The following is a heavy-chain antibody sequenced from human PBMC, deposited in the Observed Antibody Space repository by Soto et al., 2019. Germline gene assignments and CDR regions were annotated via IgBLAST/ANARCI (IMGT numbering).Heavy chain of an antibody. J-gene: IGHJ4*02. Sequence: EVQLVESGGGLVKPGGSLRLSCAASGFSFSKACMNWVRQAPGKGLEWVGRIRSRSGTTDYAAPVKGRFTISRDDSKYTLYLQMNSLKVEDTAGYFCTSSGNPNIVDHWGQGTLVIVSS. CDR3: TSSGNPNIVDH. CDR1: GFSFSKAC. V-gene: IGHV3-15*07. CDR2: IRSRSGTT.